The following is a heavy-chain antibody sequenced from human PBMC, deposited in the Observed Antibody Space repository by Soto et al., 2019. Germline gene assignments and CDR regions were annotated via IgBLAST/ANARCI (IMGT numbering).Heavy chain of an antibody. CDR3: ARGRKASGRQRGTRTKAHRRNWFDT. CDR1: GGSFSGYY. V-gene: IGHV4-34*01. Sequence: SETLSLTCAVYGGSFSGYYWSWIRQPPGKGLEWIGEINHSGSTNYNPSLKSRVTISVDTSKNQFSLKLSSVTAADTAVYYCARGRKASGRQRGTRTKAHRRNWFDTWGQGTLVTVSS. D-gene: IGHD1-1*01. CDR2: INHSGST. J-gene: IGHJ5*02.